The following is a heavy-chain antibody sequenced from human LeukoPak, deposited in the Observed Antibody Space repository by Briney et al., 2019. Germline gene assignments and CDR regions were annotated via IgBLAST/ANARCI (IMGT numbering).Heavy chain of an antibody. CDR1: GYTFTNYT. Sequence: ASVKVSCKASGYTFTNYTMNWVRQAPGQGLEWMGWINTNTGNPTYAQGFTGRFVFSLDTSVSTAYLQISSLKAEDTAVYYCARPKLRWSAYCYMDVWGKGTTVTVSS. J-gene: IGHJ6*03. D-gene: IGHD4-23*01. CDR3: ARPKLRWSAYCYMDV. V-gene: IGHV7-4-1*02. CDR2: INTNTGNP.